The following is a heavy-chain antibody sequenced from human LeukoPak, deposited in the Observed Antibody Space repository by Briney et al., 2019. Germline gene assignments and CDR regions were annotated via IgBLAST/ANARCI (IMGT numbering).Heavy chain of an antibody. Sequence: GGALRLSCAASGFTFSSYWMSWVRQARGKGLEGVANIKQDGSEKYYVDSVKGRFTISRDNAKNSLYLQMNSLRAEDTAVYYCASWYYYGSGSYYTRDYWGQGTLVTVSS. CDR2: IKQDGSEK. CDR1: GFTFSSYW. J-gene: IGHJ4*02. CDR3: ASWYYYGSGSYYTRDY. V-gene: IGHV3-7*01. D-gene: IGHD3-10*01.